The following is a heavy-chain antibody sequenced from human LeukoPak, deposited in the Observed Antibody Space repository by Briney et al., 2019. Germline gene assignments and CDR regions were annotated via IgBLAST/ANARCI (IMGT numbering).Heavy chain of an antibody. CDR1: GFTFSSYW. D-gene: IGHD3-16*01. CDR2: INHNGNVN. V-gene: IGHV3-7*03. J-gene: IGHJ6*02. Sequence: GESLRLSCAAPGFTFSSYWMNWARQAPGKGLEWVASINHNGNVNYYVDSVKGRFTISRDNAKNSLYLQMSNLRAEDTAVYFCARGGGLDVWGQGATVTVSS. CDR3: ARGGGLDV.